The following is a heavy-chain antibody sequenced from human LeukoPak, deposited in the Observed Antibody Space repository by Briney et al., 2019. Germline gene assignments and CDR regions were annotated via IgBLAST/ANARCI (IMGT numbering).Heavy chain of an antibody. CDR2: IYYSGST. V-gene: IGHV4-31*03. J-gene: IGHJ4*02. CDR1: GGSISSGGYY. CDR3: ARDGSAIPFDY. Sequence: SETLSLTCTVSGGSISSGGYYWSWIRQHPGKDLEWIGYIYYSGSTYYNPSLKSRVTISVDTSKNQFSLKLSSVTAADTAVYYCARDGSAIPFDYWGQGTLVTVSS. D-gene: IGHD2-21*02.